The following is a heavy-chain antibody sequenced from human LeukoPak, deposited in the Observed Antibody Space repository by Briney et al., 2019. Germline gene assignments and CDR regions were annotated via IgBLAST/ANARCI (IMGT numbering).Heavy chain of an antibody. J-gene: IGHJ4*02. V-gene: IGHV1-3*01. CDR1: GYTFTSYA. CDR2: INAGNGNT. CDR3: ARDGNSGYDLDY. D-gene: IGHD5-12*01. Sequence: GASVKVSCKASGYTFTSYAMHWVRQAPGQRLEWMGWINAGNGNTKYSQKFHGRVTITRDTSASTAYMELSSLRSEDTAVYYCARDGNSGYDLDYWGQGTLVTVSS.